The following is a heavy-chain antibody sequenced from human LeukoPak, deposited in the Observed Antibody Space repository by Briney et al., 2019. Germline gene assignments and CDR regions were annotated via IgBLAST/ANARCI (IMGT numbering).Heavy chain of an antibody. CDR1: GYTFTVDY. CDR3: ARGLELRN. D-gene: IGHD1-7*01. V-gene: IGHV1-2*02. CDR2: INPNSGGT. J-gene: IGHJ4*02. Sequence: ASVKVSCKASGYTFTVDYIHWVRQAPGQGLEWMGWINPNSGGTHYGQKFQGRVTRTRDTSISTAYMELSSLMTDEKAVYYSARGLELRNRGQGTLVTVSS.